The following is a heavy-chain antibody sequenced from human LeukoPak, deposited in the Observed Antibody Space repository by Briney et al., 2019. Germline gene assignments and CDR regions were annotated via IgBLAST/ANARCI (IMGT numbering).Heavy chain of an antibody. J-gene: IGHJ3*02. Sequence: GGSLRLSCAASGFTFSSYSMNWVRQAPGKGLEWVSSISSSSSYIYYADSVKGRFTISRDNAKNSLYLQMNSLRAEDTAVYYRACTEYWELPDRDAFDIWGQGTMVTVSS. CDR2: ISSSSSYI. CDR1: GFTFSSYS. D-gene: IGHD1-26*01. V-gene: IGHV3-21*01. CDR3: ACTEYWELPDRDAFDI.